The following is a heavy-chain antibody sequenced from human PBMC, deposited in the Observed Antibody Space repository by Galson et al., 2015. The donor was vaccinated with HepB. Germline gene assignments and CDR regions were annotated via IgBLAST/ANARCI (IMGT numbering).Heavy chain of an antibody. CDR2: TYFRSKWHN. CDR3: AYGSDV. V-gene: IGHV6-1*01. J-gene: IGHJ6*02. Sequence: CAISGDSDASNSAVWNWIRQSPSRGLEWLGRTYFRSKWHNDYGISVKSRISINADTSQNQFSLHLSSVTPEDTAVYYCAYGSDVWGQGTTVIVSS. CDR1: GDSDASNSAV.